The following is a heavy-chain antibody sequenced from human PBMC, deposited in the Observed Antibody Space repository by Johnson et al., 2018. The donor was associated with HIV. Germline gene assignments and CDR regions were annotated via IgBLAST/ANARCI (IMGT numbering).Heavy chain of an antibody. CDR3: ARDGPWLQSQRDAFDI. J-gene: IGHJ3*02. D-gene: IGHD5-24*01. CDR1: IFTFSRYW. CDR2: IKQDGSEK. Sequence: VQLVESGGGLVQPGGSLRLSCGASIFTFSRYWMSWVRQAPGKGLEWVANIKQDGSEKHYVDSVKGRFTISRDNAKNSLYLQMNSLRAEDTAVYYCARDGPWLQSQRDAFDIWGQGTMVTVSS. V-gene: IGHV3-7*01.